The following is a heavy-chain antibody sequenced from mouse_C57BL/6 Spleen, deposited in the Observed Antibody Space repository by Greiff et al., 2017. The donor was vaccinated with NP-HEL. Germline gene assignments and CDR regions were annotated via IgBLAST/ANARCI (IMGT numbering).Heavy chain of an antibody. J-gene: IGHJ1*03. CDR3: ARDLYYYGSSPFDV. V-gene: IGHV5-4*01. Sequence: EVQVVESGGGLVKPGGSLKLSCAASGFTFSSYAMSWVRQTPEKRLEWVATISDGGSYTYYPDNVKGRFTISRDNAKNNLYLQMSHLKSDDTAMYYCARDLYYYGSSPFDVWGTGTTVTVSS. CDR2: ISDGGSYT. CDR1: GFTFSSYA. D-gene: IGHD1-1*01.